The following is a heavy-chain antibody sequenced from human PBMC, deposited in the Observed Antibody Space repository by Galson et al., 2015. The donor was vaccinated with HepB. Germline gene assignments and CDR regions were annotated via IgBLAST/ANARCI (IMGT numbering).Heavy chain of an antibody. V-gene: IGHV1-24*01. D-gene: IGHD1-1*01. CDR2: FDPEDGET. J-gene: IGHJ3*02. CDR3: ATGGNDPDAFDI. Sequence: SVKVSCKVSGYTLTELSMHWVRQAPGKGLEWMGGFDPEDGETIHAQKFQGRVTMTEDTSTDTAYMELSSLRSEDTAVYYCATGGNDPDAFDIWGQGTMVTVSS. CDR1: GYTLTELS.